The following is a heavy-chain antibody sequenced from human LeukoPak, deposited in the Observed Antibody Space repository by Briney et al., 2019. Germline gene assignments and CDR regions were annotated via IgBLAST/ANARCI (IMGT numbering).Heavy chain of an antibody. CDR2: IIPIFGTA. CDR1: VGTFSSYA. Sequence: SVKVSCKSSVGTFSSYAISWVRQPPGQGLEWMGGIIPIFGTANYAQKFQGRVTITADKSTSTAYMELSSLRSEDTAVYYCVRTPNLGYSYGLYTGVDYWGQGTLVTVSS. CDR3: VRTPNLGYSYGLYTGVDY. D-gene: IGHD5-18*01. V-gene: IGHV1-69*06. J-gene: IGHJ4*02.